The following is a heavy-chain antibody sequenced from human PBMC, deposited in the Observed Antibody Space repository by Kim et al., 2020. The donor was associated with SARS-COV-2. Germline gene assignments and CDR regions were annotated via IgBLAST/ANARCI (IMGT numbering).Heavy chain of an antibody. Sequence: ASVKVSCKASGYTFTSYGISWVRQAPGQGLEWMGWISAYNGNTNYAQKLQGRVTMTTDTSTSTAYMELRSLRSDDTAVYYCARGISIAATDIQGAFDIWGQGTMVTVSS. D-gene: IGHD6-13*01. CDR3: ARGISIAATDIQGAFDI. CDR2: ISAYNGNT. CDR1: GYTFTSYG. V-gene: IGHV1-18*01. J-gene: IGHJ3*02.